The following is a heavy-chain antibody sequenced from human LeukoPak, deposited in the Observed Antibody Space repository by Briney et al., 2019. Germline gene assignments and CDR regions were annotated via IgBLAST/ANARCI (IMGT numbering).Heavy chain of an antibody. CDR3: ARGIYGDYASAFDI. CDR1: GLTVSSKD. Sequence: GGSLRLSCAASGLTVSSKDMSWVRQAPGKGLEWVSVIYSGGSTYYSDSVKGRFTISRDNSKNTLYLQMNSLRAEDTAVYYCARGIYGDYASAFDIWGQGTMVTVSS. V-gene: IGHV3-53*01. J-gene: IGHJ3*02. D-gene: IGHD4-17*01. CDR2: IYSGGST.